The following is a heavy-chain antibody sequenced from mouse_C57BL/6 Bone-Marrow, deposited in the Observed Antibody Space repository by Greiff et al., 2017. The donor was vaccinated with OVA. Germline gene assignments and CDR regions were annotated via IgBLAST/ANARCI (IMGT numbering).Heavy chain of an antibody. D-gene: IGHD5-5*01. CDR2: IDPSDSYT. CDR3: TTYQY. CDR1: GYTFTSYW. Sequence: VQLQQPGAELVKPGASVKLSCKASGYTFTSYWMQWVKQRPGQGLEWIGEIDPSDSYTNYNQKFKGKATLTVDTSSSTAYMQLSSLTSEDSAVYYCTTYQYWGQGTTLTVSS. J-gene: IGHJ2*01. V-gene: IGHV1-50*01.